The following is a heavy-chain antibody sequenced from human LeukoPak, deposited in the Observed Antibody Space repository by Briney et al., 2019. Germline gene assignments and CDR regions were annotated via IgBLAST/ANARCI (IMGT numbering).Heavy chain of an antibody. D-gene: IGHD6-13*01. CDR2: ISGSGGST. V-gene: IGHV3-23*01. Sequence: GGSLRLSCAASGFTFGSYAMSWVRQAPGKGLEWVSAISGSGGSTYYADSVKGRFTVSRDTSKNTLYLQMNSLRAEDTAVYYCARGRVMWSSSWYLPFDYWGQGTLVTVSS. J-gene: IGHJ4*02. CDR1: GFTFGSYA. CDR3: ARGRVMWSSSWYLPFDY.